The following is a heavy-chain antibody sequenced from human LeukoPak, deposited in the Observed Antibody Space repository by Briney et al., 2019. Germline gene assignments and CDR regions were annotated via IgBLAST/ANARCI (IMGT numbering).Heavy chain of an antibody. V-gene: IGHV3-23*01. D-gene: IGHD2-21*02. Sequence: ETLSLTCTVSGGSISSSSYYWGWIRQAPGKGLEWVSAISGSGGSTYYADSVKGRFTISRDNSKNTLYLQMNSQRAEDTAVYYCAKSPLERDTEDYWGQGTLVTVSS. CDR2: ISGSGGST. J-gene: IGHJ4*02. CDR3: AKSPLERDTEDY. CDR1: GGSISSSSYY.